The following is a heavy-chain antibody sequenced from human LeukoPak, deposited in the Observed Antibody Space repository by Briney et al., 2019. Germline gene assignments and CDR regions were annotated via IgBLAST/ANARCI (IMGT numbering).Heavy chain of an antibody. Sequence: GESLKISCKGFGYTFTTYWIGWVRQMPGKGLEWMGIIYPGDSDTRYSPSFQGQVTISADKSISTAYLQWSSLKASDTAVYYCARRVTTSIWFDPWGQGTLVTVSS. D-gene: IGHD5-12*01. J-gene: IGHJ5*02. CDR3: ARRVTTSIWFDP. V-gene: IGHV5-51*01. CDR1: GYTFTTYW. CDR2: IYPGDSDT.